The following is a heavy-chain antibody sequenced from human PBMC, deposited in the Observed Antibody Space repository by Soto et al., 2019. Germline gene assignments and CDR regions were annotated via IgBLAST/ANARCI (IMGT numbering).Heavy chain of an antibody. J-gene: IGHJ6*02. CDR3: ARSHGSSTSLEIYYYYYYGMDV. D-gene: IGHD2-2*01. CDR2: IIPIPGTA. CDR1: GGTFGSYA. Sequence: QVQLVQSGAEVKKPGSSVKVSCKASGGTFGSYAISWVRQAPGQGLEWMGGIIPIPGTANYAQKFQGRVTIAADESTSTAYMELTIRSSEDTAVYYCARSHGSSTSLEIYYYYYYGMDVWGQGTTVTVSS. V-gene: IGHV1-69*01.